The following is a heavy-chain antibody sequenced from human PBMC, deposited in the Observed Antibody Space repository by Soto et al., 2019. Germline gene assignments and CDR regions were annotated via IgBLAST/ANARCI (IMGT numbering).Heavy chain of an antibody. D-gene: IGHD2-15*01. CDR2: IIPILGIA. J-gene: IGHJ4*02. CDR1: GGTFSSYT. V-gene: IGHV1-69*08. CDR3: ARESRYCSGGSCGY. Sequence: QVQLVQSGAEVKKPGSSVKVSCKASGGTFSSYTISWVRQAPGQGLEWMGRIIPILGIANYAQKFQGRVTITADKSTSTAYMELSSLRSEDTAVYYCARESRYCSGGSCGYWGQGTLVTVSS.